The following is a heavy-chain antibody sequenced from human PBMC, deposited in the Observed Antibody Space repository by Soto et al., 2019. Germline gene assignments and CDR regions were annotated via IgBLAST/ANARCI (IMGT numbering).Heavy chain of an antibody. V-gene: IGHV5-10-1*01. CDR1: GYSFSNYW. J-gene: IGHJ4*02. CDR3: ARLPGGYEKSFDY. Sequence: GESLKISCKGSGYSFSNYWISWVRQMPGKGLEWMGRIDPSDSYPNYSPSFQGHVTISADMSITTAYLQWSSLKASDTAMYYCARLPGGYEKSFDYWGQGTLVTVSS. CDR2: IDPSDSYP. D-gene: IGHD5-12*01.